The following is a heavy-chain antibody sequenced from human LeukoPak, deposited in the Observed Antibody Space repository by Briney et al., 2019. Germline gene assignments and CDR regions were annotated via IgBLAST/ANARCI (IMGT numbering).Heavy chain of an antibody. CDR3: TTRLQNHFDY. Sequence: GGSLRLSCAASGFTFSIYGMCWVRQAPGKGLEWVAVIWYDGTNKYYGDSVKGRFTISRDNSKDTLYLQMDSLRAEDTAVYYCTTRLQNHFDYWGQGTQVTVSS. J-gene: IGHJ4*02. CDR2: IWYDGTNK. D-gene: IGHD4-11*01. V-gene: IGHV3-33*01. CDR1: GFTFSIYG.